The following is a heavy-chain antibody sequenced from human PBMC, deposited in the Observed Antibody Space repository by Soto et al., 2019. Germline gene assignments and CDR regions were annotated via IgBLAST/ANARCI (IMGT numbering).Heavy chain of an antibody. CDR1: GFTFSSYA. CDR3: AKAPKIEPMGTYYYYYMDV. V-gene: IGHV3-23*01. Sequence: PGGSLRLSCAASGFTFSSYAMSWVRQAPGKGLEWVSAISGSGGSTYYADSVKGRFTISRDNSKNTLFLQMNSLRAEDTAVYYCAKAPKIEPMGTYYYYYMDVWGKGTTVTVSS. J-gene: IGHJ6*03. D-gene: IGHD3-10*01. CDR2: ISGSGGST.